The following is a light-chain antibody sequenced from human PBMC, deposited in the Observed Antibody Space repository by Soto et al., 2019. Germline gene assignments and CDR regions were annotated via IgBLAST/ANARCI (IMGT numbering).Light chain of an antibody. CDR3: QPYNSHSPWT. CDR1: QSISSY. J-gene: IGKJ1*01. Sequence: MTLPASALSAHVGDRVTITCRASQSISSYVNWYQQKPGKAPTLLIYAASSLQSGVPSRFSGSGSGTAFTLTISSLQPADFATYYCQPYNSHSPWTFGQGGKE. CDR2: AAS. V-gene: IGKV1-5*01.